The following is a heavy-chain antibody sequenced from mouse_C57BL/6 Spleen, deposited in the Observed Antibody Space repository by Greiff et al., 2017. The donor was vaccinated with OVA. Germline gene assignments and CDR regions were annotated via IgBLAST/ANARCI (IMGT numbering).Heavy chain of an antibody. D-gene: IGHD2-3*01. CDR2: INPSTGGT. J-gene: IGHJ4*01. V-gene: IGHV1-53*01. CDR3: ARSPIYDGFYAMDY. Sequence: VQLQQPGTELVKPGASVKLSCKASGYTFTSYWMHWVQQRPGQGLEWIGNINPSTGGTNSNETFKSKATLTVDKSSSTACMQLSSLTSEDSAIDYCARSPIYDGFYAMDYWGQGTSVTVSS. CDR1: GYTFTSYW.